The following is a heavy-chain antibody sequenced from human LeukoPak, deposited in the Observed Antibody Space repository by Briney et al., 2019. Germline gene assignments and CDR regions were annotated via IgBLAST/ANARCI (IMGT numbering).Heavy chain of an antibody. CDR2: IFYSGST. CDR3: ARDRDTAMGPL. Sequence: SETLSLTCTVSGGSISTSNYYWGWIRQPPGKGLEWIGNIFYSGSTYYSPSLKSRVTISLDTSRNQFSLKLTSVTAADTAVYYCARDRDTAMGPLWGQGTLVTVSS. CDR1: GGSISTSNYY. D-gene: IGHD5-18*01. V-gene: IGHV4-39*07. J-gene: IGHJ4*02.